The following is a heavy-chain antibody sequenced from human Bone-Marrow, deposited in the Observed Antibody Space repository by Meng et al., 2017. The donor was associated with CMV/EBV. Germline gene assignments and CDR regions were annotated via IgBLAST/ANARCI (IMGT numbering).Heavy chain of an antibody. CDR2: IRHDGSNK. V-gene: IGHV3-30*02. CDR3: AKDLDYDSWSGYVHYYYYGMDV. CDR1: GLVFSNNG. J-gene: IGHJ6*01. Sequence: GESLKISCAASGLVFSNNGMHWVRQAPGEGLEWVAFIRHDGSNKYYGDSVKGRFTISRDNSENTVYLQMDSLRVEDTAVYYCAKDLDYDSWSGYVHYYYYGMDVWGQGTTVTGSS. D-gene: IGHD3-3*01.